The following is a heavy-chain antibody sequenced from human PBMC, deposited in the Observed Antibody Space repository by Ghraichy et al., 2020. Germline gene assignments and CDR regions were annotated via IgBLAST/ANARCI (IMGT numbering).Heavy chain of an antibody. CDR1: GGSISSGGYY. J-gene: IGHJ1*01. CDR2: IYYSGST. CDR3: ARVTAIHRYFQH. D-gene: IGHD2-21*02. V-gene: IGHV4-31*03. Sequence: SLNISCTVSGGSISSGGYYWSWIRQHPGKGPEWIGYIYYSGSTYYNPSLKSRVTISVDTSKNQFSLKLSSVTAADTAVYYCARVTAIHRYFQHWGQGTLVTVSS.